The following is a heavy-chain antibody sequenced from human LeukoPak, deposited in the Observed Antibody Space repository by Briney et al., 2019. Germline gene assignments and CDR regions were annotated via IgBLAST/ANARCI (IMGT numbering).Heavy chain of an antibody. V-gene: IGHV1-8*03. CDR3: ARGRHGSGSYYR. Sequence: ASVKVSCKASGYTFTSYDINWVRQATGQGLEWMGWMNPNSGNTGYAQKFQGRVTITRNTSISTAYMELSSLRSEDTAVYYCARGRHGSGSYYRWGQGTLVTVSS. CDR1: GYTFTSYD. CDR2: MNPNSGNT. D-gene: IGHD3-10*01. J-gene: IGHJ4*02.